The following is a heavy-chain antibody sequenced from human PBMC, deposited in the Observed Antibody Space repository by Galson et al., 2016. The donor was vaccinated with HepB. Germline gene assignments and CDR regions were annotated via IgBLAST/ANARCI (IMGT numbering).Heavy chain of an antibody. V-gene: IGHV1-2*02. CDR3: ARDLCTDSLCSGIHLWHLDF. Sequence: SVKVSCKASGYIFIGYYLHWVRQAPGQGLEWMGWINPDSGATNYVQNFQGRVTMTRDTSINTVYMELSRLRSDDTAVYSCARDLCTDSLCSGIHLWHLDFWGRGTLVTVSS. CDR1: GYIFIGYY. D-gene: IGHD2-8*02. CDR2: INPDSGAT. J-gene: IGHJ2*01.